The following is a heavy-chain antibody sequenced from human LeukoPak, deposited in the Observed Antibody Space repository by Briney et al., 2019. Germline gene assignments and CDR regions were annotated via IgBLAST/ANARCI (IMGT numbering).Heavy chain of an antibody. Sequence: SETLSLTCTVSGGSISSGSYYWSWIRQPAGKGLEWIGRIYTSGSTNYNPSLKSRVTISVDTSKNQFSLKLSSVTAADTAVYYCARAADSSGYFYYFDYWGQGTPVTVSS. D-gene: IGHD3-22*01. J-gene: IGHJ4*02. V-gene: IGHV4-61*02. CDR3: ARAADSSGYFYYFDY. CDR1: GGSISSGSYY. CDR2: IYTSGST.